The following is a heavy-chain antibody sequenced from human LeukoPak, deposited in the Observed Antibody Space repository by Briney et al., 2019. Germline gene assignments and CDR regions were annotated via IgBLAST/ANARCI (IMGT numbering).Heavy chain of an antibody. D-gene: IGHD3/OR15-3a*01. CDR3: TRGPPNWGYDF. J-gene: IGHJ4*02. V-gene: IGHV1-8*01. CDR1: GYIFTRYD. Sequence: ASVKVSCKASGYIFTRYDINWVRQATGQRLEWLGWMSPNSGNTGYAQNFQGRVTMTRSTALSTAYMELSSLKSDDTAVYYCTRGPPNWGYDFWGQGTLVTVSS. CDR2: MSPNSGNT.